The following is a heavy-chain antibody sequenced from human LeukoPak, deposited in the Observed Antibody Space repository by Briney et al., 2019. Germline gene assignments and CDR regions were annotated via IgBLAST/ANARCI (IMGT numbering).Heavy chain of an antibody. D-gene: IGHD4-11*01. CDR1: GFTFTSYF. CDR2: ISSTSNYI. Sequence: GGSLRLSCAASGFTFTSYFMNWVRQAPGKGLEWVSSISSTSNYIYYADSAKGRFTISRDNAKNSLYLQMKSLKAEDTAVYFCSRDAAYSSFDYWGQGTLVTVSS. CDR3: SRDAAYSSFDY. J-gene: IGHJ4*02. V-gene: IGHV3-21*04.